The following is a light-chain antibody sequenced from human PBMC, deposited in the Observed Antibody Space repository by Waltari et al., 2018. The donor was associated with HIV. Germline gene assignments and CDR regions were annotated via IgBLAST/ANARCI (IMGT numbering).Light chain of an antibody. CDR2: NDN. V-gene: IGLV1-40*01. Sequence: QSVLTQPPSVSGAPGQRVTLSCTGRSSNIGTHPVHWYQQVPGRAPKLLIYNDNNRPSGVPDRFSGSKSGTSASLAITGLQAEDETDYYCQSYDSSLSGSVFGGGTKLTVL. CDR1: SSNIGTHP. CDR3: QSYDSSLSGSV. J-gene: IGLJ2*01.